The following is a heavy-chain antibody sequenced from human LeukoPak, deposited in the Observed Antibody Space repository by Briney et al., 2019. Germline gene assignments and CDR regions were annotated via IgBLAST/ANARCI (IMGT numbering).Heavy chain of an antibody. CDR1: GYTFTGYY. D-gene: IGHD3-3*01. CDR3: ARGLGTYYDFWSGLNWFDP. Sequence: ASVKVSCKASGYTFTGYYMHWVRQAPGQGLEWMGWINPNSGGTNYAQKFQGRVTMTRDTSISTAYMELSRLRPDDTAVYYCARGLGTYYDFWSGLNWFDPWGQGTLVTVSS. V-gene: IGHV1-2*02. J-gene: IGHJ5*02. CDR2: INPNSGGT.